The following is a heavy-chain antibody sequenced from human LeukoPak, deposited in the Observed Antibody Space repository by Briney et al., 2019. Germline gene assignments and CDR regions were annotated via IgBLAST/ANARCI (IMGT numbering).Heavy chain of an antibody. Sequence: SETLSLTCTVSGGSISSGSYYWRWIRQPAGKGLEWIGRIYTSGSTNYNPSLKSRVTISVDTSKNQFSLKLSSVTAADTAVYYCARGPDEQWLVPFDYWGQGTLVTVSS. V-gene: IGHV4-61*02. CDR2: IYTSGST. CDR3: ARGPDEQWLVPFDY. CDR1: GGSISSGSYY. D-gene: IGHD6-19*01. J-gene: IGHJ4*02.